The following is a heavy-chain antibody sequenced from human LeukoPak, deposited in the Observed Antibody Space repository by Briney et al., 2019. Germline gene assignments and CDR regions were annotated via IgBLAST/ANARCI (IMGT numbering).Heavy chain of an antibody. CDR1: GGSISSSSYY. V-gene: IGHV4-39*01. CDR3: GGSASVPFYFAY. J-gene: IGHJ4*02. D-gene: IGHD2-2*01. Sequence: PSETLSLTCTVSGGSISSSSYYWGWIRQPPGKGLEWIGSIYYSGSTYYNPSLKSRVTISVDTSKNKSSLKLSSVTAADTAVYYCGGSASVPFYFAYWGPGTLVTVSS. CDR2: IYYSGST.